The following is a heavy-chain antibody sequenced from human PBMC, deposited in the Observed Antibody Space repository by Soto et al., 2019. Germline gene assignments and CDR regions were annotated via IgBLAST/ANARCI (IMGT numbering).Heavy chain of an antibody. CDR1: GFTFSSYA. V-gene: IGHV3-23*01. CDR2: ISGSGGST. CDR3: RKDLDVAGTYALDY. J-gene: IGHJ4*02. D-gene: IGHD6-19*01. Sequence: GGSLRLSCAASGFTFSSYAMSWVRQAPGKGLEWVSAISGSGGSTYYADSVKGRFTISRDNSKNTLYLQMKSLRAEDTAVYYWRKDLDVAGTYALDYGGQGTRATVPS.